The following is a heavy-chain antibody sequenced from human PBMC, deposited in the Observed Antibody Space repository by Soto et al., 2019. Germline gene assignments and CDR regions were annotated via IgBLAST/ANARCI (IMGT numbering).Heavy chain of an antibody. CDR2: IYHSGSS. Sequence: SETLSLTCTVSGGSISSYYWSWIRQPPGKGLEWIGYIYHSGSSNYNPSLKSRVTILLDTSKNQFSLKLSSVTAADTAVYYCARVRDCDYDYYYGLAVWGQGTTVIVSS. J-gene: IGHJ6*02. CDR1: GGSISSYY. V-gene: IGHV4-59*01. CDR3: ARVRDCDYDYYYGLAV. D-gene: IGHD4-17*01.